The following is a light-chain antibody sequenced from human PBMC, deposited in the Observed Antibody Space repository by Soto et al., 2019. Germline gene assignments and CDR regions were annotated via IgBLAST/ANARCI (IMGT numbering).Light chain of an antibody. CDR3: QQYNNWPWT. CDR2: GAS. J-gene: IGKJ1*01. Sequence: EIGMRRSPDTLSVSPGERATLSFRASQSVSSNLAWYQQKPGQAPRLLIYGASTRATGIPARFSGSGSGTEFTLTISSLQSEDFAVYYCQQYNNWPWTFGQGTKVDIK. CDR1: QSVSSN. V-gene: IGKV3-15*01.